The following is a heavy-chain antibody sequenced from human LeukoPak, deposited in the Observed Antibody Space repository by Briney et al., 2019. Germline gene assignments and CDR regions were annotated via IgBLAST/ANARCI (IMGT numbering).Heavy chain of an antibody. J-gene: IGHJ4*02. D-gene: IGHD6-6*01. CDR1: GGSFSGYY. CDR3: ARTRIEYSSSRYFDY. V-gene: IGHV4-34*01. CDR2: INHSGST. Sequence: SETLSLTCAVYGGSFSGYYWSWIRQPPGKGLERIGEINHSGSTNYNPSLKSRVTISVDTSKNQFSLKLSSVTAADTAVYYCARTRIEYSSSRYFDYWGQGTLVTVSS.